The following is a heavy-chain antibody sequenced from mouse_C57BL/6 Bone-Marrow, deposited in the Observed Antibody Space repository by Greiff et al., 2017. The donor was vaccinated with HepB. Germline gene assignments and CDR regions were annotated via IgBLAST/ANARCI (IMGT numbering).Heavy chain of an antibody. J-gene: IGHJ4*01. Sequence: QVQLQQSGAELVKPGASVKMSCKASGYTFTSYWITWVKQRPGQGLEWIGDIYPGSGSTNYNEKFKSKATLTVDTSSSPAYMQLSSLTSEDSAVYYCAGSSYGYYAMDYWGQGTSVTVSS. D-gene: IGHD1-1*01. CDR3: AGSSYGYYAMDY. V-gene: IGHV1-55*01. CDR1: GYTFTSYW. CDR2: IYPGSGST.